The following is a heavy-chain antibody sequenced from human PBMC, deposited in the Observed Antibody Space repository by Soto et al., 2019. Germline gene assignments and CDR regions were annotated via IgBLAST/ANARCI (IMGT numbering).Heavy chain of an antibody. CDR3: ARGQFWRSSFDY. Sequence: QVQLQQWGAGLLKPSETLSLTCAVYGGSFSGYYWSWIRQPPGKGLEWIGEINHSGNTNYNPSLKKRVTMSVDTSKHQFSLMLSSVTAADTAVYYCARGQFWRSSFDYWGQGTLVTVSS. J-gene: IGHJ4*02. CDR1: GGSFSGYY. V-gene: IGHV4-34*02. CDR2: INHSGNT. D-gene: IGHD6-13*01.